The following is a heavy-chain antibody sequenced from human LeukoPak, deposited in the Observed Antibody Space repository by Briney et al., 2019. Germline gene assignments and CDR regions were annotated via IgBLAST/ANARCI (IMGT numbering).Heavy chain of an antibody. J-gene: IGHJ4*02. CDR2: IYYSRST. D-gene: IGHD1-14*01. CDR3: ARVGDRGY. Sequence: SETLSLTCTVSGGSISSGDYYWSWIRQPPGKGLEWIGYIYYSRSTYYNPSLKSRVTISVDTSKNQFSLKLSSVTAADTAVYYCARVGDRGYWGQGTLVTASS. V-gene: IGHV4-30-4*01. CDR1: GGSISSGDYY.